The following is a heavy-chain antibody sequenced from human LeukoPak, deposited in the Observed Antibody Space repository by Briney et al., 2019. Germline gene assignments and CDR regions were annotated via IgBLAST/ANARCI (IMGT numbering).Heavy chain of an antibody. D-gene: IGHD6-19*01. CDR1: GGSFSGYY. Sequence: SETLSLTCAVYGGSFSGYYWSWIRQPPGKGLEWIGEINHSGSTNYNPSLKSRVTISVDTSKNQFSLKLNSVTAADTAVYYCARQDSGWYFVDWFDPWGQGTLVTVSS. CDR3: ARQDSGWYFVDWFDP. CDR2: INHSGST. J-gene: IGHJ5*02. V-gene: IGHV4-34*01.